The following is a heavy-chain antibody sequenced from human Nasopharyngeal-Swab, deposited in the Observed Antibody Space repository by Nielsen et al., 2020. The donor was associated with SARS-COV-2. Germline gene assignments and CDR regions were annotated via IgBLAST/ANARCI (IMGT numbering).Heavy chain of an antibody. CDR2: IFSTGSPI. CDR1: GFTFSSYG. D-gene: IGHD4-17*01. CDR3: AKMARTMTKYYFDY. Sequence: GESLKIPCAASGFTFSSYGVSWVRQAPGTGLEWVSIIFSTGSPIYYADSVKGRFTISRDNSRNTLYLQMNSLRAEDTAVYYCAKMARTMTKYYFDYWGQGALVTVSS. J-gene: IGHJ4*02. V-gene: IGHV3-23*03.